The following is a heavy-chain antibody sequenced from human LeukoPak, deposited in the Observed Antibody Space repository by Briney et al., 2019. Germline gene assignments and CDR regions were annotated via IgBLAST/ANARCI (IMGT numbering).Heavy chain of an antibody. CDR2: IYHSGST. CDR3: AGDFWSGFRD. J-gene: IGHJ4*02. D-gene: IGHD3-3*01. CDR1: GYSISSGYY. Sequence: SETLSLTCSFSGYSISSGYYWGWSRPPPGQGLEWIGNIYHSGSTYYNPSLKRRVTISVDTSKNQFSLKLSSLTAADTAVYYCAGDFWSGFRDWGQGTLVTVSS. V-gene: IGHV4-38-2*02.